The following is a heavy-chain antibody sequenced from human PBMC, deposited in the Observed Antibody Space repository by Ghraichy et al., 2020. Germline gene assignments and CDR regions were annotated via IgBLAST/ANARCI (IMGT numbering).Heavy chain of an antibody. CDR1: GFTFSSHD. CDR3: ATIPSQYSDWQNCFVDH. J-gene: IGHJ4*02. CDR2: INNDGGRT. Sequence: GGSLRLSCAASGFTFSSHDMNWVRQAPGKGLEWVSSINNDGGRTFYTDFVKGRFTISRDNSKNTLYLQMNSLRAEDTAIYYCATIPSQYSDWQNCFVDHRGQGALVTVSS. D-gene: IGHD3-9*01. V-gene: IGHV3-23*01.